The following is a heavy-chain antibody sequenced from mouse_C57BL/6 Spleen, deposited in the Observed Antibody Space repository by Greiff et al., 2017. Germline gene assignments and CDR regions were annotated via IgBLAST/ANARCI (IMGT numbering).Heavy chain of an antibody. CDR3: ARSVITTVVEGYFDV. J-gene: IGHJ1*03. V-gene: IGHV1-19*01. D-gene: IGHD1-1*01. CDR1: GYTFTDYY. Sequence: EVQLQQSGPVLVKPGASVKMSCKASGYTFTDYYMNWVKQSHGKSLEWIGVINPYNGGTSYNQKFKGKATLTVDKSSSTAYMELNSLTSEDSAVYYCARSVITTVVEGYFDVWGTGTTVTVSS. CDR2: INPYNGGT.